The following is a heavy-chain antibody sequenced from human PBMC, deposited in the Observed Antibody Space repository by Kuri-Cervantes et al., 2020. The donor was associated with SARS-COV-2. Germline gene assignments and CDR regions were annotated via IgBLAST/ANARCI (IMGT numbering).Heavy chain of an antibody. CDR1: GGSISSSSYY. V-gene: IGHV4-61*05. D-gene: IGHD3-16*01. CDR2: IYYSGST. CDR3: ARDLLGFVRGFDL. Sequence: SETLSLTCTVSGGSISSSSYYWGWIRQPPGKGLEWIGYIYYSGSTNYNPSLKSRVTISVDTPKNQFSLKLSSVTAADTAVYYCARDLLGFVRGFDLWGRGALVTVSS. J-gene: IGHJ2*01.